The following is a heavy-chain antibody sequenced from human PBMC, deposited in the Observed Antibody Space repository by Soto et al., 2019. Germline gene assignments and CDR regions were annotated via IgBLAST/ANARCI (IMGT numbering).Heavy chain of an antibody. CDR1: GFTFSSYT. D-gene: IGHD7-27*01. CDR3: AIDLRPDGVWDFDY. Sequence: GGSLRLSCAASGFTFSSYTMNWVRQAPGKGLEWVSGINSGGRTYYADSVKGRFTISRDDSKNTLYLQIISLRAEDTAVYYCAIDLRPDGVWDFDYWGQGTLVTVSS. CDR2: INSGGRT. J-gene: IGHJ4*02. V-gene: IGHV3-23*01.